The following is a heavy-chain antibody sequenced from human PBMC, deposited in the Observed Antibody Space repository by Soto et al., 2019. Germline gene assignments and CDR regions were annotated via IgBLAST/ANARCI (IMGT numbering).Heavy chain of an antibody. D-gene: IGHD1-1*01. CDR3: ARDRNHGLDN. CDR1: GYTFTSNG. CDR2: ISANSGNT. V-gene: IGHV1-18*01. J-gene: IGHJ4*02. Sequence: QVQLVQSGAEVKKPGASVKVPCKASGYTFTSNGISWVRQAPGQGLEWMEWISANSGNTNYAQKLQGRVIMTTETSTTTAYMELRSLRSDDTAVYYCARDRNHGLDNWGQGTLVTVSS.